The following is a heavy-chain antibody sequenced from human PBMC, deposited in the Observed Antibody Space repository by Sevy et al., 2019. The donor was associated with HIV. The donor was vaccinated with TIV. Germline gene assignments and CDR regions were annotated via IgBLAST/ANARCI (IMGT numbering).Heavy chain of an antibody. V-gene: IGHV4-38-2*01. CDR2: LYHSGST. D-gene: IGHD3-22*01. J-gene: IGHJ4*02. CDR1: GFSITTAYY. Sequence: SETLSLTCAVSGFSITTAYYWGWIRQPPGKGPEWIGSLYHSGSTSFNPSLKSRVTISVDTSKNHFSLKLSSVTAADTAVYSCARGDYYDTSGYYSYYFGPWGQGTLVTVSS. CDR3: ARGDYYDTSGYYSYYFGP.